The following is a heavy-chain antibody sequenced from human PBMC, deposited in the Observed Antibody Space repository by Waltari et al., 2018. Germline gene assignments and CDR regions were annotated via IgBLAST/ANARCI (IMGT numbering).Heavy chain of an antibody. J-gene: IGHJ6*02. Sequence: QVQLVQSGAEVKKPGSSVKVSCKASGGTFSSYVISWVRQAPGQGLEWMGGIIPIFGTASYVQKFQGRVTMTADESTSTAYMELSSLRSEDTAVYYCASSVATIDYYYYGMDVWGQGTTVTVSS. CDR2: IIPIFGTA. CDR1: GGTFSSYV. V-gene: IGHV1-69*01. CDR3: ASSVATIDYYYYGMDV. D-gene: IGHD5-12*01.